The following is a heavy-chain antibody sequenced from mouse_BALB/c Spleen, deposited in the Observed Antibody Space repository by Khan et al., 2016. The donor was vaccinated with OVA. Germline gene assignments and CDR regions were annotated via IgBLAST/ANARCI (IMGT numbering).Heavy chain of an antibody. Sequence: EVQVVESGGDLVRPGGSLKLSCSASGFTFSTYSMSWARQTPDKRLEWVATISSAGDYTFFPDSVKGRFTISRDNARNTLYLQMSSLRSEDTAMYYCASHLTGSFAYWGQGTLVTVSA. CDR1: GFTFSTYS. CDR2: ISSAGDYT. D-gene: IGHD4-1*01. J-gene: IGHJ3*01. V-gene: IGHV5-6*01. CDR3: ASHLTGSFAY.